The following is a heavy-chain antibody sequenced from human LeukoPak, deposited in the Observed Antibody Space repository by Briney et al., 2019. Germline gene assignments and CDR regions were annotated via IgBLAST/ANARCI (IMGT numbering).Heavy chain of an antibody. CDR3: ARAVAGIFGYYYYYMDV. CDR2: IYYSGST. CDR1: GGSIRSYY. Sequence: SETLSLTCTVSGGSIRSYYWSWIRQPPGKGLEWIAYIYYSGSTNYNPSLKSRVTISVDTSKNQFSLKLSSVTAADTAVYYCARAVAGIFGYYYYYMDVWGKGTTVTVSS. J-gene: IGHJ6*03. V-gene: IGHV4-59*01. D-gene: IGHD6-19*01.